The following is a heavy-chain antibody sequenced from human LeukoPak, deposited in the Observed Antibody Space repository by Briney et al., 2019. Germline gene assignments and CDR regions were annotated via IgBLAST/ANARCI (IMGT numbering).Heavy chain of an antibody. J-gene: IGHJ3*02. Sequence: SETLSLTCAVYGVSFSGYYWSWIRQPPGKGLEWIGYIYYSGSTNYNPSLKSRVTISVDTSKNQFSLKLSSVTVADTAVYYCASLDRRDESDAFDIWGQGTMVTVSS. CDR2: IYYSGST. D-gene: IGHD3-22*01. CDR3: ASLDRRDESDAFDI. CDR1: GVSFSGYY. V-gene: IGHV4-59*08.